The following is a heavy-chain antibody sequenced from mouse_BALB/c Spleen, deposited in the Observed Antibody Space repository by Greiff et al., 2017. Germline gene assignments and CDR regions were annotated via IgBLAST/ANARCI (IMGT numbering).Heavy chain of an antibody. V-gene: IGHV5-12-2*01. D-gene: IGHD2-3*01. CDR3: ARHLIYDGYPAMDY. CDR2: ISNGGGST. Sequence: EVKLVESGGGLVQPGGSLKLSCAASGFTFSSYTMSWVRQTPEKRLEWVAYISNGGGSTYYPDTVKGRFTISRDNAKNTLYLQMSSLKSEDTAMYYCARHLIYDGYPAMDYWGQGTSVTVSS. J-gene: IGHJ4*01. CDR1: GFTFSSYT.